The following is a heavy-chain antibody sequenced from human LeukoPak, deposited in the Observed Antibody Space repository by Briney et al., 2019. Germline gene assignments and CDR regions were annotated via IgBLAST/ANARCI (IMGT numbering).Heavy chain of an antibody. Sequence: GGSLGLSCAASGFTFDDYGMSWAGQAPGKGLEWVFGSKWNGGSTGYADSVKGRFTISSDNAKNSLYLQMNGLRAEDTAFYYCARGYGDYDFFFNYWGQGTLVTVSS. CDR1: GFTFDDYG. CDR3: ARGYGDYDFFFNY. J-gene: IGHJ4*02. V-gene: IGHV3-20*04. CDR2: SKWNGGST. D-gene: IGHD4-17*01.